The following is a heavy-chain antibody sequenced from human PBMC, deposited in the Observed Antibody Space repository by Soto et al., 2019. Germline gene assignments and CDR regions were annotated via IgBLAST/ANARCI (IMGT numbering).Heavy chain of an antibody. CDR1: GYTFTGYY. V-gene: IGHV1-2*02. CDR3: ASPTKPGDYYYYYYGMDA. J-gene: IGHJ6*02. D-gene: IGHD7-27*01. CDR2: INPNSGGT. Sequence: ASVKVSCKASGYTFTGYYMHWVRQAPGQGLEWMGWINPNSGGTNYAQKFQGRVTMTRDTSISTAYMELSRLRSDDTAVYYCASPTKPGDYYYYYYGMDAWGQGTTVTVSS.